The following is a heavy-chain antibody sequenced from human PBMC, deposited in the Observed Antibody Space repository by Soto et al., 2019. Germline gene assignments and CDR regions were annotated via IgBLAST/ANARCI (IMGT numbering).Heavy chain of an antibody. V-gene: IGHV1-18*04. CDR2: ISSNTGNT. D-gene: IGHD2-15*01. CDR3: ARVPRKIVAMVTGDY. CDR1: GYPFTSFG. J-gene: IGHJ4*02. Sequence: GPEVMKPGASVKVSCKTSGYPFTSFGISWVRQAPGQGLEWMGWISSNTGNTKYAEKFQGRVTLSTYTSTRTAFMELRSLRSDDTAVYYCARVPRKIVAMVTGDYWSQGTLVTVSS.